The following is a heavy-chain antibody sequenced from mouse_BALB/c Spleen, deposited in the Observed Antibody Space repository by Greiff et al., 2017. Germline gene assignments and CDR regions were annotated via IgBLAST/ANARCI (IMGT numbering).Heavy chain of an antibody. Sequence: VQLQQSGAELARPGASVKLSCKASGYTFTSYWMQWVKQRPGQGLEWIGAIYPGDGDTRYTQKFKGKATLTADKSSSTAYMQLSSLASEDSAVYYCARSDYGPSWFAYWGQGTLVTVSA. V-gene: IGHV1-87*01. CDR2: IYPGDGDT. D-gene: IGHD1-1*02. CDR1: GYTFTSYW. J-gene: IGHJ3*01. CDR3: ARSDYGPSWFAY.